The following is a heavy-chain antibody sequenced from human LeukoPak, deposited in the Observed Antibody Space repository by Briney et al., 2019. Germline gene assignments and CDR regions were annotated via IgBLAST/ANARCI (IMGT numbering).Heavy chain of an antibody. CDR2: ISNDGSST. J-gene: IGHJ5*02. CDR1: GFTFSSYW. CDR3: ARGVSTAPGS. Sequence: GGPLRLSCAASGFTFSSYWMHWVRQAPGKGLAWVSRISNDGSSTSYADSVKGRFTISRDNAKNTLYLRMNSLRAEDTAVYYCARGVSTAPGSWGQGTLVTVSS. V-gene: IGHV3-74*01. D-gene: IGHD5/OR15-5a*01.